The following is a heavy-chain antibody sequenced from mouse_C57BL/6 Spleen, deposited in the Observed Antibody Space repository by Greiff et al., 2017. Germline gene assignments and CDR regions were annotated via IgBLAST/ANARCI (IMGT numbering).Heavy chain of an antibody. J-gene: IGHJ4*01. Sequence: QVQLQQSGTELVKPGASVKLSCKASGYTFTSYWMHWVKQRPGQGLEWIGNINPSNGGTNYNEKFKSKATLTVDKSSSTAYMQLSSLTSEDSAVYYCARQIYYDYPFYAMDYWGQGTSVTVSS. D-gene: IGHD2-4*01. V-gene: IGHV1-53*01. CDR2: INPSNGGT. CDR3: ARQIYYDYPFYAMDY. CDR1: GYTFTSYW.